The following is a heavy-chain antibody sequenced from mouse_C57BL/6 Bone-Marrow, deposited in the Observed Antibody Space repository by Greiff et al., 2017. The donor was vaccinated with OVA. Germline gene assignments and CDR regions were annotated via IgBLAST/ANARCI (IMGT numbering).Heavy chain of an antibody. Sequence: QVQLQQSGAELARPGASVKLSCKASGYTFTSYGISWVKQRTGQGLEWIGEIYPRSGNTYYNEKFKGKATLTADKSSSTAYMELRSLTSEDAAVDFCARKATTVVAKGFAYWGQGTLVTVSA. CDR1: GYTFTSYG. CDR2: IYPRSGNT. J-gene: IGHJ3*01. D-gene: IGHD1-1*01. CDR3: ARKATTVVAKGFAY. V-gene: IGHV1-81*01.